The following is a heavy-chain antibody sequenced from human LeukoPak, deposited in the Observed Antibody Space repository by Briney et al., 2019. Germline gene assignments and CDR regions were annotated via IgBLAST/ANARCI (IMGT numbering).Heavy chain of an antibody. J-gene: IGHJ6*03. CDR1: GFTFSSYA. CDR2: ISGSGGST. CDR3: ARLSYCSGGSCSTYYYYYYMDV. V-gene: IGHV3-23*01. Sequence: GGSLRLSCAASGFTFSSYAMSWVRQAPGKGLEWVSAISGSGGSTYYADSVKGRFTISRDNAKNSLYLQMNSLRAEDTAVYYCARLSYCSGGSCSTYYYYYYMDVWGKGTTVTVSS. D-gene: IGHD2-15*01.